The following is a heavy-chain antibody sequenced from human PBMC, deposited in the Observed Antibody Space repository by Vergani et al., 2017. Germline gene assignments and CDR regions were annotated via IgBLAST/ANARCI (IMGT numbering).Heavy chain of an antibody. D-gene: IGHD6-6*01. CDR3: ASRHSSSVRFSVYCYYYMDV. CDR1: GGTFSSYA. J-gene: IGHJ6*03. CDR2: IIPIFGTA. V-gene: IGHV1-69*01. Sequence: QVQLVQSGAEVQKPGSSVKVSCKASGGTFSSYAISWVRQAPGQGLEWMEGIIPIFGTANYAQKFQGGVTITADESTSTAYMELSSLRSEDTAVYYCASRHSSSVRFSVYCYYYMDVWGKGTTVTVSS.